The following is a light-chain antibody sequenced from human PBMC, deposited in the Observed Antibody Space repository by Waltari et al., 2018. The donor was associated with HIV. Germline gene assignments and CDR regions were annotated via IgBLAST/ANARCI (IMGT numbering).Light chain of an antibody. Sequence: QSALTQPPSASGSPGQSVTISCTGISSDAGVDHYVSWYQTSPGKAPKLIIYEVSKRPSGVPDRFSASKSGNTASLSVSGLQADDEAHYYCSSYAGSSTWVFGGGTKVTVL. CDR2: EVS. CDR3: SSYAGSSTWV. J-gene: IGLJ3*02. V-gene: IGLV2-8*01. CDR1: SSDAGVDHY.